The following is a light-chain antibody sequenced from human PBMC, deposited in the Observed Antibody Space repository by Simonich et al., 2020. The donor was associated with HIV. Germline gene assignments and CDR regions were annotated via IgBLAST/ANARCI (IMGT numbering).Light chain of an antibody. CDR2: LGS. Sequence: DIVMTQSPLSLPVTPGEPASISCRSSQSLLGINGYNYLDWYLQKPGQSPQLLIYLGSNRASGVPDRFSGSGSGTEFTLKISRVEAEDVGVYYCMQALQTPFTFGPGTRVDIK. CDR3: MQALQTPFT. V-gene: IGKV2-28*01. CDR1: QSLLGINGYNY. J-gene: IGKJ3*01.